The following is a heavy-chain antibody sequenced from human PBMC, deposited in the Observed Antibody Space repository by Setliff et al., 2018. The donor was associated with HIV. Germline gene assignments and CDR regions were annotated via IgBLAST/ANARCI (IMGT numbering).Heavy chain of an antibody. J-gene: IGHJ2*01. CDR1: GYAISSSGYY. CDR3: ARHLRVYDYGDRWWYFDL. D-gene: IGHD4-17*01. CDR2: IYHSGST. Sequence: PSETLSLTCAVSGYAISSSGYYWGWIRQPPGKGLEWIGSIYHSGSTYYNPSLKSRVTLSVDTSKNQFSLKLSSVTAADTAMYYCARHLRVYDYGDRWWYFDLWGRGTLVTVSS. V-gene: IGHV4-38-2*01.